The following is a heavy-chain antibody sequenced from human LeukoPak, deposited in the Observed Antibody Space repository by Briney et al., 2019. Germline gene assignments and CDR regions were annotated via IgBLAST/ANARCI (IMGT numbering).Heavy chain of an antibody. CDR3: ARSVRAGGDY. Sequence: GGSLRLSCAASGFIFSDYYMTWIRQAPGKGLEWVSYISPSGSDIYYADSVKGQFTISRDNGKKSVFLQMNSLRADDTAMYYCARSVRAGGDYWGQGTLVTVSS. V-gene: IGHV3-11*01. CDR1: GFIFSDYY. CDR2: ISPSGSDI. J-gene: IGHJ4*02.